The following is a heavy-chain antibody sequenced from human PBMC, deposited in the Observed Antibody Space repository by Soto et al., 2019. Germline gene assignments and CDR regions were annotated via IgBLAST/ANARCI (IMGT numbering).Heavy chain of an antibody. Sequence: GGSLRLSXAASGVTFRSYAMSWVCQAPGKGLEWVSAISGSGGSTYYADSVKGRFTISRDNSKNTLYLQMNSLRAEYTSVYYCAKGDGWYGMDVSGRGPTLSVSS. D-gene: IGHD6-19*01. CDR2: ISGSGGST. J-gene: IGHJ6*02. V-gene: IGHV3-23*01. CDR3: AKGDGWYGMDV. CDR1: GVTFRSYA.